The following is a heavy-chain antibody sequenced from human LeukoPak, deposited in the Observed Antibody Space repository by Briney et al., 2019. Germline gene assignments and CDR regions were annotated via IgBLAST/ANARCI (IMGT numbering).Heavy chain of an antibody. Sequence: ASVKVSCKASGYTFTGYYMHWVRQAPRQGLEWMGWINPNSGGTNYAQKFQGRVTMTRDTSISTAYMELSRLRSDDTAVYYCARVAYGDYVENWFDPWGQGTLVTVSS. CDR3: ARVAYGDYVENWFDP. CDR2: INPNSGGT. D-gene: IGHD4-17*01. V-gene: IGHV1-2*02. CDR1: GYTFTGYY. J-gene: IGHJ5*02.